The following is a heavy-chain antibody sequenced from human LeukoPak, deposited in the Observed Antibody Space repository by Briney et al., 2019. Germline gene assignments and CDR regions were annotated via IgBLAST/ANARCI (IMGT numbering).Heavy chain of an antibody. V-gene: IGHV1-69*06. J-gene: IGHJ5*02. CDR1: GYTFGAYY. D-gene: IGHD4-17*01. Sequence: ASVKVSCKASGYTFGAYYMYWVRQAPAQGLEWMGGIIPIFGTANYAQKFQGRVTITADKSTSTAYMELSSLRSGDTAVYYCAHEHDYGDYGTNNWFDPWGQGTLVTVSS. CDR3: AHEHDYGDYGTNNWFDP. CDR2: IIPIFGTA.